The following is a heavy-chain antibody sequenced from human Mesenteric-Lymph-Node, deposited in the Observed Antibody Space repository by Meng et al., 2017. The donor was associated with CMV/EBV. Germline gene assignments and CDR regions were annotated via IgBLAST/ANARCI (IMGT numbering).Heavy chain of an antibody. Sequence: GESLKISCDASGFTFSRHVMHWVRQAAGKGLEWVAAISYDAGATYYVGSVEGRFTISRDNAKNSLYLQMTSLRVEDTAVYYCVRGVPGCFNCFQVWGQGTLVTVSS. D-gene: IGHD2-2*01. J-gene: IGHJ1*01. CDR2: ISYDAGAT. CDR3: VRGVPGCFNCFQV. CDR1: GFTFSRHV. V-gene: IGHV3-33*08.